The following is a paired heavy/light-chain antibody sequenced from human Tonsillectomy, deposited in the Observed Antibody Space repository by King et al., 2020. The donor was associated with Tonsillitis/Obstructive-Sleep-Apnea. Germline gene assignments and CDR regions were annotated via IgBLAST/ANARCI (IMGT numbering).Heavy chain of an antibody. V-gene: IGHV5-10-1*01. D-gene: IGHD2-2*01. J-gene: IGHJ4*02. Sequence: EVQVVQSGAEVKKPGESLRISCKGSGFRFTTYWINWVRQMPGKGLEWMGRIDPSDSYTNYSPSFQGHVTISADKSTSTAYLQWSSLQASDTATYYCASTSQYCSSASCSDYWGQGTLVTVSS. CDR1: GFRFTTYW. CDR3: ASTSQYCSSASCSDY. CDR2: IDPSDSYT.
Light chain of an antibody. CDR1: QSVSSY. V-gene: IGKV3-11*01. J-gene: IGKJ4*01. Sequence: EIVLTQSPATLSLSPGERATLSCRASQSVSSYLAWYQQKPGQAPRLLIYDASNRATGIPARFSGSGSGTDFTLTISSLEPEDFAVYYCQQRGNWPLTFGGGTQVEIK. CDR3: QQRGNWPLT. CDR2: DAS.